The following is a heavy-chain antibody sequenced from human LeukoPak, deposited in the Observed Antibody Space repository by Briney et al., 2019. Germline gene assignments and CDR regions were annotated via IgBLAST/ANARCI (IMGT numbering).Heavy chain of an antibody. CDR3: ARVSVYSGSWYYFDY. J-gene: IGHJ4*02. CDR1: GGSIISNY. V-gene: IGHV4-59*01. CDR2: IYYSGST. D-gene: IGHD6-13*01. Sequence: SETPSLTCTVSGGSIISNYWSWIRQPPGEGLEWIGYIYYSGSTNYNPSLKSRVTISVDTSKNQFSLKLNSVTAADTAVYYCARVSVYSGSWYYFDYWGLGIRVTVSS.